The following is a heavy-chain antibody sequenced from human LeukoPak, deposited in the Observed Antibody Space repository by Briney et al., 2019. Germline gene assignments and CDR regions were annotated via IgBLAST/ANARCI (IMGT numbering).Heavy chain of an antibody. CDR1: GFTFSSYA. D-gene: IGHD3-22*01. J-gene: IGHJ4*02. V-gene: IGHV3-30*04. Sequence: GGSLRLSCAASGFTFSSYAMHWVRQAPGKGLEWVAVILYDGTMKYYADSVKGRFTISRDNSQNTLYLQMNILRAEDTAVYYCARDPRGPTGYDSSGRDSFDYWGQETLVTVSS. CDR3: ARDPRGPTGYDSSGRDSFDY. CDR2: ILYDGTMK.